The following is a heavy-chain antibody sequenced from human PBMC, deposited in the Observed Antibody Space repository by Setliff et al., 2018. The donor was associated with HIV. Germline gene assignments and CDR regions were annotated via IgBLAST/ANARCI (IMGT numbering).Heavy chain of an antibody. V-gene: IGHV5-51*01. CDR2: IYPGDSET. Sequence: GESLKISCQASGYFFLNSWIGRVRQVPGKGLEWVAVIYPGDSETRYSPSFEGQVTVSVDKSITTAYLRWSSLRASDTATYYCTKHPLRPGIAGYFYFIDAWGTGTPVTVSS. CDR1: GYFFLNSW. CDR3: TKHPLRPGIAGYFYFIDA. D-gene: IGHD3-9*01. J-gene: IGHJ6*04.